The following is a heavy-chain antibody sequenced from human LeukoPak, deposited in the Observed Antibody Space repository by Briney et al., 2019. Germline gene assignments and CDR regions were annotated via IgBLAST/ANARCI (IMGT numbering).Heavy chain of an antibody. J-gene: IGHJ5*02. CDR2: ISSSSSYI. CDR3: ASLGGSGSLNCFDP. Sequence: GGSLRLSCAASGFTFSRHSINWVRQAPGKGLEWVSSISSSSSYIYYADSVKGRFTISRGNAKNSLYLQMNSLRAEDTAVYYCASLGGSGSLNCFDPWGQGTLVTVSS. D-gene: IGHD3-10*01. CDR1: GFTFSRHS. V-gene: IGHV3-21*01.